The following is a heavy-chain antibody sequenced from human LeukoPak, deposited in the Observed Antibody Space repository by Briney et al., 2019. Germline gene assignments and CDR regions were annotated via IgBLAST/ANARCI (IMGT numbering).Heavy chain of an antibody. J-gene: IGHJ4*02. V-gene: IGHV2-26*01. CDR3: ARTSSSWYFHLDY. Sequence: SGPTLVNPTETLTLTCTVSGFSLSNARMGVNWIRQSAGKALEWLANIFSNDEKSYNTSLKSRLTISKDTSKSQVVLTMTNMDPVDTATYFCARTSSSWYFHLDYWGQGILVTVSS. CDR1: GFSLSNARMG. CDR2: IFSNDEK. D-gene: IGHD6-13*01.